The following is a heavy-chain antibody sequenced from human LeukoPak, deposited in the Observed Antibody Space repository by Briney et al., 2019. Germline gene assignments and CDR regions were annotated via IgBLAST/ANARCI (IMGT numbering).Heavy chain of an antibody. D-gene: IGHD5-12*01. J-gene: IGHJ4*02. CDR3: ARDRDYDYLDY. CDR1: GFTFTAYA. Sequence: GGSLRLPCAASGFTFTAYAMSWVRQAPGKGLEWVAVIWYDGSNKYYADSVKGRFTISRDNSKNTLYLQMNILRAEDTAVHYCARDRDYDYLDYWGQGALVTVSS. V-gene: IGHV3-33*08. CDR2: IWYDGSNK.